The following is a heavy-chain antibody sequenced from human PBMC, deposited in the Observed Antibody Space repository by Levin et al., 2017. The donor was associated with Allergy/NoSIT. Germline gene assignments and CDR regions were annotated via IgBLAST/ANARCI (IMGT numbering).Heavy chain of an antibody. D-gene: IGHD4-17*01. V-gene: IGHV3-30*18. J-gene: IGHJ6*02. CDR2: ISHDENNK. Sequence: GGSLRLSCAASGFSFTTYGMHWVRQAPGKGLEWVAVISHDENNKFYADSVKGRFTISRDNSKNTLYLQMNSLRPEDTAVYYCAKVLMTTVIRFYGMDVWGQGTTVTVSS. CDR3: AKVLMTTVIRFYGMDV. CDR1: GFSFTTYG.